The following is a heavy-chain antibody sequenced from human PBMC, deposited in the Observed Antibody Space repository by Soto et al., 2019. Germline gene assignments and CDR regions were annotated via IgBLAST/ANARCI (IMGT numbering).Heavy chain of an antibody. CDR2: INPNRGGT. J-gene: IGHJ6*02. Sequence: QVQLVQSGAEVKKPGASVKVSCKASGYTFTGYYMHWVRQAPGQGLEWMGWINPNRGGTNYAQKFQGWVTMTRDTSISTAYMELSRLRSDDTAVYYCARVYYGSGSYYGLPYYYGMDVWGQGTTVTVSS. V-gene: IGHV1-2*04. D-gene: IGHD3-10*01. CDR3: ARVYYGSGSYYGLPYYYGMDV. CDR1: GYTFTGYY.